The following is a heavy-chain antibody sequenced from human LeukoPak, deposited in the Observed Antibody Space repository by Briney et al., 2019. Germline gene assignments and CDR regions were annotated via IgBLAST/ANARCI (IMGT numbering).Heavy chain of an antibody. CDR3: AKDLPDYGDYIEGY. J-gene: IGHJ4*01. D-gene: IGHD4-17*01. CDR2: ISGSGGST. Sequence: PGGSLRLSCAASGFTFSSFAMSWVRQAPGKGLEWVSTISGSGGSTNYADSVKGRFTFSRDNSRNTVYLQMNSLRAEDTAVYYCAKDLPDYGDYIEGYWGQEPWSPSPQ. V-gene: IGHV3-23*01. CDR1: GFTFSSFA.